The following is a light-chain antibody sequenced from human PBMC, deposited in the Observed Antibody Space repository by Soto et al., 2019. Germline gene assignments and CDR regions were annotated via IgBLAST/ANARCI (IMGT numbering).Light chain of an antibody. CDR1: QSLLYNNTYNY. V-gene: IGKV2-28*01. CDR3: MQALQRLT. CDR2: FGS. J-gene: IGKJ5*01. Sequence: IVLTQSPLTMPALSGEPTYIACRSFQSLLYNNTYNYLDWYVQKPGQSPXLLIYFGSNRAPGVPDRFSGSGSGTDSTLKINRVEAEVAGTYYCMQALQRLTFGQGTKLDIK.